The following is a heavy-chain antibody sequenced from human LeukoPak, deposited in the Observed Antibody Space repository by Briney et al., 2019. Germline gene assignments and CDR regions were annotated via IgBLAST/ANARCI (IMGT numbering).Heavy chain of an antibody. V-gene: IGHV3-23*01. CDR3: AKQQRGYYYYYMDV. J-gene: IGHJ6*03. D-gene: IGHD6-13*01. CDR1: GFTFLHYA. CDR2: VSGSGGST. Sequence: PAGSLPLSCAASGFTFLHYAMLWVHQPPAKGLAWVSSVSGSGGSTYYADSVKGRFTISRDNSKNTLYLQMNSLRAEDTAVYYCAKQQRGYYYYYMDVWGKGTTVTVSS.